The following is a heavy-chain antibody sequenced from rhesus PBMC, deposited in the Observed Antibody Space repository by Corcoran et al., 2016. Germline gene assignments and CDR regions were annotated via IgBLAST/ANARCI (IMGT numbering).Heavy chain of an antibody. Sequence: QVQLQESGPGLVKPSETLSLTCAVSGVSISGHYWTWIHHPPGQGLEWIGYIGGSSGSTYYNPSLKSRVTISTDTSKNQFSLKLSSVTAADTAVYYCARRLHGWNDFSLDVWGRGVLVTVSS. CDR3: ARRLHGWNDFSLDV. J-gene: IGHJ5-2*02. CDR2: IGGSSGST. D-gene: IGHD1-14*01. CDR1: GVSISGHY. V-gene: IGHV4-165*02.